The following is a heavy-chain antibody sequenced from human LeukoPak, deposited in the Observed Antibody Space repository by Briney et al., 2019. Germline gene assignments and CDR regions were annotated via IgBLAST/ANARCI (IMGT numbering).Heavy chain of an antibody. D-gene: IGHD3-22*01. CDR1: GGSISSSSYY. CDR2: IYYSGST. CDR3: ARQFGITMIVVVITHFDY. Sequence: SETLSLTCTVSGGSISSSSYYWGWLRQPPGKGLEWIGSIYYSGSTYYNPSLKSRVTISVDTSKNQFSLKLSSVTAADTAVYYCARQFGITMIVVVITHFDYWGQGTLVTVSS. J-gene: IGHJ4*02. V-gene: IGHV4-39*01.